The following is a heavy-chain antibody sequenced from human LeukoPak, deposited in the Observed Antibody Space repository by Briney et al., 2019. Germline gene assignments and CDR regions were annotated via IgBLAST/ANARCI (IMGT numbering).Heavy chain of an antibody. Sequence: GGSLRLSCAASGFIFSSYEMNWVRQAPGKGLEWVSYISSSGSAIYYADSVKGRFTISRDNAKNSLYLQMNSLRAEDTAVYYCARDLKVPGVYFDLWGRGTLVTVSS. CDR1: GFIFSSYE. V-gene: IGHV3-48*03. J-gene: IGHJ2*01. D-gene: IGHD1-1*01. CDR3: ARDLKVPGVYFDL. CDR2: ISSSGSAI.